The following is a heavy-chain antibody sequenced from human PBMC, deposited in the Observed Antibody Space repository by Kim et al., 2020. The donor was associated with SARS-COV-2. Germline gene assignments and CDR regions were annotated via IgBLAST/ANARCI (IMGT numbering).Heavy chain of an antibody. Sequence: GGSLRLSCAASGFTVSSNYMSWVRLAQAKGLEWVSVIYSGGSTYYVDYVKCRFTISRVTSKNTLYLQFISLRAVTTEVSYGVYSGNDYGDLFFDYWGKGT. CDR2: IYSGGST. D-gene: IGHD4-17*01. V-gene: IGHV3-53*01. CDR1: GFTVSSNY. CDR3: VYSGNDYGDLFFDY. J-gene: IGHJ4*02.